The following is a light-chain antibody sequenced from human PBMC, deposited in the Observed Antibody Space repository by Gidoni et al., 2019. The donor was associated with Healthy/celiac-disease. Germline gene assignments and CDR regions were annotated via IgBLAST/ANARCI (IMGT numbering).Light chain of an antibody. J-gene: IGKJ2*01. Sequence: DIQMTQSPSSLSASVGDRVTITGRASQSISSYLNWYQQKPGKAPKLLIYAASSLQSGVPSRFSGSGSGTDFTLPISSLQPEDFATYYCQQSYSTLRYTFGQGTKLEIK. CDR1: QSISSY. CDR2: AAS. CDR3: QQSYSTLRYT. V-gene: IGKV1-39*01.